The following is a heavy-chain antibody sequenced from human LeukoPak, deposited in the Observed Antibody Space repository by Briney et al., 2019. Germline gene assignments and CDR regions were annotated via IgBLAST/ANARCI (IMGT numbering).Heavy chain of an antibody. D-gene: IGHD3-10*01. Sequence: GESLKISCKASGYKFTKNWIGWVRQTPGKGLEWMGIIYPGDSDTRYSPSFQGQVTISADKSISTAYLQWSSLKASDTAMYYCARRSKYYYASGSYYNVFDYWGQGTLVTVSS. CDR1: GYKFTKNW. CDR3: ARRSKYYYASGSYYNVFDY. CDR2: IYPGDSDT. J-gene: IGHJ4*02. V-gene: IGHV5-51*01.